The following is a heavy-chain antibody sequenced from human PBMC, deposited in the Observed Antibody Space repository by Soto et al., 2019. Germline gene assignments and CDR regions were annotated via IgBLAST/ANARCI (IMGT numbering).Heavy chain of an antibody. D-gene: IGHD6-13*01. Sequence: QVQLVQSGAEVKKPGSSVKVSCKASGGTFSSYAISWVRQAPGQGLEWMGGIIPIFGTANYAQKFQGRVTITADESTSTAYMELSSLRSEDTAVYYCARDRIAAAFLSNYYYYYGMDVWGQGTTVTVSS. J-gene: IGHJ6*02. CDR2: IIPIFGTA. CDR1: GGTFSSYA. V-gene: IGHV1-69*01. CDR3: ARDRIAAAFLSNYYYYYGMDV.